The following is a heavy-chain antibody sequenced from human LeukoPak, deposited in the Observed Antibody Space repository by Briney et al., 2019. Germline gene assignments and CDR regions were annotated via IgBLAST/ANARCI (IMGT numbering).Heavy chain of an antibody. V-gene: IGHV1-2*02. CDR2: INPNSRGT. CDR1: GYSFTCYY. CDR3: ARDQDGIPAADPYYYYYMDV. D-gene: IGHD6-13*01. J-gene: IGHJ6*03. Sequence: ASVKVSCKASGYSFTCYYMHWVRQAPGQGLEWMGWINPNSRGTNYAQKFQGRVTMTRDTSISTAYMELSRLRSDDTAVYYCARDQDGIPAADPYYYYYMDVWGKGTTVTVSS.